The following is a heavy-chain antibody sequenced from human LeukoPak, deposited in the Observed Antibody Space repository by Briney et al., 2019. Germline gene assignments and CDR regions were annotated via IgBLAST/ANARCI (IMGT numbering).Heavy chain of an antibody. CDR3: AREGIAAAHDAFDI. CDR1: GFTVSSNY. J-gene: IGHJ3*02. Sequence: GGSLRLSCAASGFTVSSNYMSWVRQAPGKGLEWVSVIYSGGSTYYADSVKGRFTISRDNSKNTLYLQMNSLRAEDTAVYYCAREGIAAAHDAFDIWGQGTMVTVSS. V-gene: IGHV3-66*01. D-gene: IGHD6-13*01. CDR2: IYSGGST.